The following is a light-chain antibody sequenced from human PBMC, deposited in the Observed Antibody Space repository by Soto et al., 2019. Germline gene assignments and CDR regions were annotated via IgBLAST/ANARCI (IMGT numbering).Light chain of an antibody. Sequence: QSALTQPASVSGSPGQSITISCTGTSSDVGSYNLVSWYQQHPGKAPKLMIYEGSQRPSGVSNRFSGSKSGNTASLTISGLQAEDEADYYCCSYAGSSTVVFGTGTKVTVL. J-gene: IGLJ1*01. V-gene: IGLV2-23*03. CDR2: EGS. CDR1: SSDVGSYNL. CDR3: CSYAGSSTVV.